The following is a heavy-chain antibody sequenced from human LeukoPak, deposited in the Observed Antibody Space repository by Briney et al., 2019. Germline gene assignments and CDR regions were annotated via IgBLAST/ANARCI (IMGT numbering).Heavy chain of an antibody. D-gene: IGHD6-13*01. CDR3: ATLPYSSSWYEHFDY. CDR2: ISSSSSYI. Sequence: PGGSLRLSCAASGFTFSSYSMNWVRQAPGKGLEWVSSISSSSSYIYYADSVKGRFTISRDNAKNSLYLRMNSLRAEDTAVYYCATLPYSSSWYEHFDYWGQGTLVTVSS. CDR1: GFTFSSYS. J-gene: IGHJ4*02. V-gene: IGHV3-21*01.